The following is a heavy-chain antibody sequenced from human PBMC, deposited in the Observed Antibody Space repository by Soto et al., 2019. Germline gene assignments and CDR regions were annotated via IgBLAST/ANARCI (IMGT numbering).Heavy chain of an antibody. CDR2: IVSNDEK. CDR1: GFSLSTRGMC. Sequence: SGPTLVNPTQTLTLTCTFSGFSLSTRGMCVSWIRQPPGKALEWLALIVSNDEKYYSTSLKSRLTISKDTSKSQVVLTMTNMDPVDTATYYCARISTLRFFTRGYYFDYWGQGTLVTVSS. D-gene: IGHD3-3*01. CDR3: ARISTLRFFTRGYYFDY. V-gene: IGHV2-70*01. J-gene: IGHJ4*02.